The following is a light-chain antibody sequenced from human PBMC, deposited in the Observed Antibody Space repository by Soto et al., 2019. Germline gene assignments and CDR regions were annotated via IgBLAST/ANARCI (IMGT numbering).Light chain of an antibody. CDR3: SSYSSSSTLYV. J-gene: IGLJ1*01. CDR1: SSDVGGYNY. V-gene: IGLV2-14*01. CDR2: EVS. Sequence: QSALTQPASVSGSPGQSITISCTGTSSDVGGYNYVSWFQQHQGKAPKLMIFEVSDRPSWISNRFSGSKSGNTASLTISGLQAEDEADYYCSSYSSSSTLYVFGTGTKLTVL.